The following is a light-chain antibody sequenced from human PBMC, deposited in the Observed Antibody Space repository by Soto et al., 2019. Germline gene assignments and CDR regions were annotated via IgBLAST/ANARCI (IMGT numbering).Light chain of an antibody. V-gene: IGKV3-15*01. CDR3: QSYDSARWA. CDR2: DAS. J-gene: IGKJ1*01. CDR1: QTVGGN. Sequence: EIVITQSPPTVSVSPRERAPHSFRASQTVGGNLAWYQQKPGQAPSLLIYDASTRATGIPARFSGSGSGTEFTLTISSLQSEDVATYYCQSYDSARWAFGQGTKV.